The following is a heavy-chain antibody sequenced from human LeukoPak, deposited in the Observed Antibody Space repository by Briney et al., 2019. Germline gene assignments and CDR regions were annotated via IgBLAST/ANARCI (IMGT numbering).Heavy chain of an antibody. CDR3: ARGPLDSGYTYFDY. D-gene: IGHD5-12*01. CDR2: FSYSGST. CDR1: GGSVTTDY. Sequence: PSESLSLTCTVSGGSVTTDYWSWVRQPPGKGLEWVGYFSYSGSTNAHPSLNRRVTISVDTSKTQFSLKLSSVTAADTAVYYCARGPLDSGYTYFDYWGQGTLVSVAS. J-gene: IGHJ4*02. V-gene: IGHV4-59*02.